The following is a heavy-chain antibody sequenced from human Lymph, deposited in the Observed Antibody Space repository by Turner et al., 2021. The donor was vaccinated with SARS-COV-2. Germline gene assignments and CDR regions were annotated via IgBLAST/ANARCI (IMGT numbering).Heavy chain of an antibody. CDR3: ARVGSSVVPYYYYGMDV. Sequence: QVQLVQSGTEVKKPGSSVKVSCKASGGTFSSHVISWVRQAPGQGLEWMGGIIPMFGTANYAQKFQGRGTITSVESTSTAYMELSSLRSDDTAVYYCARVGSSVVPYYYYGMDVWGQGTTVTVSS. D-gene: IGHD3-22*01. V-gene: IGHV1-69*01. J-gene: IGHJ6*02. CDR2: IIPMFGTA. CDR1: GGTFSSHV.